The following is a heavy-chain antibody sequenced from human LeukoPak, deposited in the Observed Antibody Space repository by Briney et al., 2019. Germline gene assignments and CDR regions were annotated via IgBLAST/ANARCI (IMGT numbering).Heavy chain of an antibody. J-gene: IGHJ3*02. CDR1: GFTFSSYS. V-gene: IGHV3-21*01. Sequence: GGSLRLSCAASGFTFSSYSMNWVRQAPGKGLEWVSSISSSSSYIYYADSVKGRFTISRDNAKNSLYLQMISLRAEDTAVYYCASLITIFGVVPGAFDIWGQGTMVTVSS. CDR2: ISSSSSYI. D-gene: IGHD3-3*01. CDR3: ASLITIFGVVPGAFDI.